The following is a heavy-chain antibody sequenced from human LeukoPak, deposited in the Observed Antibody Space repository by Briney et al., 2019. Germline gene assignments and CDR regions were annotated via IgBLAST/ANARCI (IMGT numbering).Heavy chain of an antibody. J-gene: IGHJ4*02. CDR3: ARGKKTVNLDY. Sequence: SETLSLTCTVSGGSISSYYWSWIRQPTGKGLEWIGYIYYSGSTNYNPSLKSRVTISVDTSKNQFSLKLSPVTAADTAVYYCARGKKTVNLDYWGQGTLVTVSS. D-gene: IGHD4-11*01. CDR2: IYYSGST. CDR1: GGSISSYY. V-gene: IGHV4-59*08.